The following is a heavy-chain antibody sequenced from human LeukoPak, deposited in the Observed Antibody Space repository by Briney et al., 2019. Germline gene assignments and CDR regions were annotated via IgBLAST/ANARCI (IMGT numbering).Heavy chain of an antibody. CDR1: GFTFSSYA. D-gene: IGHD5-18*01. CDR2: ISFDGRNK. J-gene: IGHJ4*02. Sequence: GRSLRLSCAASGFTFSSYAMHWVRQAPGKGLEWVAVISFDGRNKSYADSVKGRFTISRDNFKNTVDLQMNSLRAEDTALYYCAREYIQYSYGYGGAVYWGQGTLVTVSS. V-gene: IGHV3-30*04. CDR3: AREYIQYSYGYGGAVY.